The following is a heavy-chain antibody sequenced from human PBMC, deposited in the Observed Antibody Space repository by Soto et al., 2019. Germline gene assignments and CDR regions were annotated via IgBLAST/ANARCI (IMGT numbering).Heavy chain of an antibody. CDR1: GGSISSGGYY. Sequence: SETLSLTCTVSGGSISSGGYYWSWIRQHPGKGLEWIGYIYYSGSTYYNPSLKSRVTISVDTSKNQFSLKLSSVTAADTAVYYCARVRSGYYFPPRQNDWFDPWGQGTLVTVSS. J-gene: IGHJ5*02. V-gene: IGHV4-31*03. CDR2: IYYSGST. D-gene: IGHD3-22*01. CDR3: ARVRSGYYFPPRQNDWFDP.